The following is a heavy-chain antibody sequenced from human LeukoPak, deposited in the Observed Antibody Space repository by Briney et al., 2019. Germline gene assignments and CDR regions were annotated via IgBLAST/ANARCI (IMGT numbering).Heavy chain of an antibody. Sequence: SETLSLTCTVSGGSISSYYWSWIRQPPGKGLEWIGYIYYSGSTNYNPSLKSRVTISVDTSKNQFSLKLSSVTAADTAVYYCARGDTAMVPFDYWGQGTLVTVSS. CDR1: GGSISSYY. D-gene: IGHD5-18*01. CDR2: IYYSGST. CDR3: ARGDTAMVPFDY. J-gene: IGHJ4*02. V-gene: IGHV4-59*01.